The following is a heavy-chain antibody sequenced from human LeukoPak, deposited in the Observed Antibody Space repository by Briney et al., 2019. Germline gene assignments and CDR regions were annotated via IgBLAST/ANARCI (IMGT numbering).Heavy chain of an antibody. CDR1: GYTFTGYY. CDR2: INPNSGGT. CDR3: ARPTYYYDSSGYLTDLNWFDP. D-gene: IGHD3-22*01. Sequence: GASVKVSCKASGYTFTGYYMHWVRQAPGQGLEWMGWINPNSGGTNYAQKFQGRVTMTRDTSISTAYVELSRLRSDDTAVYYCARPTYYYDSSGYLTDLNWFDPWGQGTLVTVSS. J-gene: IGHJ5*02. V-gene: IGHV1-2*02.